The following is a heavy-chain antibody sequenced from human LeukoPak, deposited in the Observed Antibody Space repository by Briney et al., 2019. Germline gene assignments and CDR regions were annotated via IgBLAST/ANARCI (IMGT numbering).Heavy chain of an antibody. CDR3: ARNGGAAGIINCFDP. CDR2: IYPEDSDT. D-gene: IGHD3-10*01. V-gene: IGHV5-51*01. CDR1: GFTFSTSW. J-gene: IGHJ5*02. Sequence: PGDSLKISCETSGFTFSTSWIGWVRQVPGTGLEWVGAIYPEDSDTRYSPSFQGQVRISADRSTRTAYLQWASLKASDTATYYGARNGGAAGIINCFDPWGKGPLV.